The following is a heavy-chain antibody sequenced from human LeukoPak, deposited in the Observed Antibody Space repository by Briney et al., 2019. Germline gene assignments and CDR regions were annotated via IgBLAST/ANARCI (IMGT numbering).Heavy chain of an antibody. Sequence: GGSLRLSCAASGFTFSSYGLSWVRQAPGRGLEWVAAIRASVSGTYYADSVQGRFIISRDNSKNTLYLQMDRLRADDTAVYYCAKDLNNNGRGFDYWGQGTLVTVSS. CDR3: AKDLNNNGRGFDY. CDR2: IRASVSGT. CDR1: GFTFSSYG. V-gene: IGHV3-23*01. J-gene: IGHJ4*02. D-gene: IGHD1-14*01.